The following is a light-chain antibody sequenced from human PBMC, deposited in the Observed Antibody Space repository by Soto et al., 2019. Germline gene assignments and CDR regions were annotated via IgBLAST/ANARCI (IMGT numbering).Light chain of an antibody. J-gene: IGLJ3*02. Sequence: QSALTQPASVSGSPGQSITISCTGTSSDIGGYNYVSWYQQHPGKAPKLMICEVSNRPSGVSNRVSGSKSGNTGSLPISEVQAEDEADYYCSSYTSRTTWVFGGGTKVTVL. CDR1: SSDIGGYNY. CDR2: EVS. V-gene: IGLV2-14*03. CDR3: SSYTSRTTWV.